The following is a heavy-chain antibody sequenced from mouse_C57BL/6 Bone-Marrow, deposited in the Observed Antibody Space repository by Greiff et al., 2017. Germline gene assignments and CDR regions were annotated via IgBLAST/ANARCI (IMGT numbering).Heavy chain of an antibody. J-gene: IGHJ2*01. V-gene: IGHV1-26*01. CDR1: GYTFTDYY. CDR3: ARRGSTMVTSGIDY. D-gene: IGHD2-2*01. Sequence: EVQLQQSGPELVKPGASVKISCKASGYTFTDYYMHWVKQSHGTSLEWIGDINPNNGGTSYNQKFKGKATLTVDKSSSTAYMELRSLTSEDSAVXYCARRGSTMVTSGIDYWGQGTTLTVSS. CDR2: INPNNGGT.